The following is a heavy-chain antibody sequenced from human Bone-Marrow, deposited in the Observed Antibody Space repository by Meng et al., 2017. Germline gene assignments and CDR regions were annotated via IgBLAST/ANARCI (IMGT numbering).Heavy chain of an antibody. J-gene: IGHJ4*02. D-gene: IGHD4-17*01. CDR2: IIPIFGTA. CDR1: GGTFSSYA. CDR3: ASHDYGDPRSIDY. Sequence: SVKVSCKASGGTFSSYAISWVRQAPGQGLEWMGGIIPIFGTANYAQKFQGRVTMTRDTSTSTVYMELSSLRSEDTAVYYFASHDYGDPRSIDYWGQGTLVTVSS. V-gene: IGHV1-69*05.